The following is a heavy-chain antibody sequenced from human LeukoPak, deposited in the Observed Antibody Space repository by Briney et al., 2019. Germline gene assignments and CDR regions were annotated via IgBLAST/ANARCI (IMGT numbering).Heavy chain of an antibody. CDR1: GFTFSSYW. CDR2: INFDGSTT. D-gene: IGHD4-11*01. Sequence: GSLRLSCAASGFTFSSYWMHWVRQAPGKGLVWVSRINFDGSTTSYADSVKGRFTISRDNAKNTLYLQMSSLRAEDTAVYYCARVSAVKYAFDIWGQGTMVTVSS. V-gene: IGHV3-74*01. CDR3: ARVSAVKYAFDI. J-gene: IGHJ3*02.